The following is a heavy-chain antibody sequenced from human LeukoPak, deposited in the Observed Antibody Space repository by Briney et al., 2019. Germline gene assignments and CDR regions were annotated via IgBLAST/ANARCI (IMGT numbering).Heavy chain of an antibody. J-gene: IGHJ4*02. CDR2: ISSSSSTI. Sequence: GGSLRLSCAASGFTFSSYSMNWVRQAPGKGLEWVSYISSSSSTIYYADSVKGRFTISRDNVKNSLYLQMNSLRAEDTAVYYCSTSPSFGSSWYQFNYWGQGALVIVSS. D-gene: IGHD6-13*01. CDR3: STSPSFGSSWYQFNY. CDR1: GFTFSSYS. V-gene: IGHV3-48*04.